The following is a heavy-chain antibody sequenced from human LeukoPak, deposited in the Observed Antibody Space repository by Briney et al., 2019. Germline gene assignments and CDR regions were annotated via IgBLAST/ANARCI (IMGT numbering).Heavy chain of an antibody. J-gene: IGHJ3*02. V-gene: IGHV1-46*01. D-gene: IGHD6-13*01. CDR3: ARDRYVAAGTGWYAFDI. CDR1: GYTFTSYY. CDR2: INPSGGST. Sequence: ASVKVSCKASGYTFTSYYIHWVRQPPGQGLEGMGIINPSGGSTTYAQKFQGRVTMTRDMSTSTVYMELSSLRSEDTAVYYCARDRYVAAGTGWYAFDIWGQETMVTVSS.